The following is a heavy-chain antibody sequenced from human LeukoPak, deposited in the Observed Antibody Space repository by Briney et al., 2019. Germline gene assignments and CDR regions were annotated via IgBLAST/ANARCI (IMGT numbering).Heavy chain of an antibody. D-gene: IGHD2-8*01. Sequence: SAFXXXDYAMSWVRQAPGKGLEWVSVIGGTDGLTYYADSVKGRFTISRDNSKNMLYLQMNSLRAEDTAVYYCTKDQFSRNGVYDAFDIWGQGTMVTVSS. CDR1: AFXXXDYA. J-gene: IGHJ3*02. CDR3: TKDQFSRNGVYDAFDI. CDR2: IGGTDGLT. V-gene: IGHV3-23*01.